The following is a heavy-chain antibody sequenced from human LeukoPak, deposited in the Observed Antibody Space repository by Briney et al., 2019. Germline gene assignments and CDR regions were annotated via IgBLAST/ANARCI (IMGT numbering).Heavy chain of an antibody. V-gene: IGHV1-18*01. CDR1: GYTFTSYG. CDR3: ARTSSTLWLRTPGGDY. J-gene: IGHJ4*02. Sequence: ASVKVSCKASGYTFTSYGISWVRQAPGQGLEWMGWISAYNGNTNYAQKLQSRVTMTTDTSTSTAYMELRSLRSDDTAVYYCARTSSTLWLRTPGGDYWGQGTLVTVSS. CDR2: ISAYNGNT. D-gene: IGHD5-12*01.